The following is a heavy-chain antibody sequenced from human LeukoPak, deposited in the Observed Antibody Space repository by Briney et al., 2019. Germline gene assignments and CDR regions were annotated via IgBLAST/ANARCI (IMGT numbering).Heavy chain of an antibody. Sequence: ASVKVSCKASGYTFTGYYMHWVRQAPGQGLEWMGWINPNSGGTNYTQKFQGRVTMTRDTSISTAYMELSRLRSGDTAVYYCARGWNYYDSSGYSSHHDYWRQGTLVTVSS. V-gene: IGHV1-2*02. CDR3: ARGWNYYDSSGYSSHHDY. J-gene: IGHJ4*02. CDR2: INPNSGGT. CDR1: GYTFTGYY. D-gene: IGHD3-22*01.